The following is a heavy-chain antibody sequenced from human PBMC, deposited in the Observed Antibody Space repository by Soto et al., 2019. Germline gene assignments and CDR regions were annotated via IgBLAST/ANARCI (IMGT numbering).Heavy chain of an antibody. V-gene: IGHV3-23*01. CDR3: AKDQGITFGGVIVISAFDI. CDR1: GFTFSSYA. Sequence: AGGSLRLSCAASGFTFSSYAMSWVRQAPGKGLEWVSAISGSGGSTYYADSVKGRFTISRDNSKNTLYLQMNSLRAEDTAVYYCAKDQGITFGGVIVISAFDIWGQGTMVTVSS. CDR2: ISGSGGST. D-gene: IGHD3-16*02. J-gene: IGHJ3*02.